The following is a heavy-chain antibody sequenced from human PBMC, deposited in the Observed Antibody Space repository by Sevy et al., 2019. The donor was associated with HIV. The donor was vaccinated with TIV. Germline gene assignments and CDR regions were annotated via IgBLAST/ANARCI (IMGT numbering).Heavy chain of an antibody. CDR1: GFTFSNAW. CDR3: RYSYGPFDY. V-gene: IGHV3-15*01. Sequence: GRSLRLSCAASGFTFSNAWMSWVRQAPGKGLEWVGRIKSKTDGGTTDYAAPVKGRFTISRDDSKNTLFLQMNSLKTEDTAVYYCRYSYGPFDYWGQGTQVIVSS. CDR2: IKSKTDGGTT. D-gene: IGHD5-18*01. J-gene: IGHJ4*02.